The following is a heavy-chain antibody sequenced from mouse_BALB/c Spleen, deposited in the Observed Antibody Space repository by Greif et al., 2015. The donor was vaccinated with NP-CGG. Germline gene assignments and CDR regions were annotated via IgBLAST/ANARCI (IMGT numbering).Heavy chain of an antibody. CDR3: ARDYYGSNKGYYAMDY. CDR2: ISSGGSYT. J-gene: IGHJ4*01. V-gene: IGHV5-9-4*01. D-gene: IGHD1-1*01. Sequence: EVQVVESGGGLVKPGGSLKLSCAASGFTFSSYAMSWVRQSPEKRLEWVAEISSGGSYTYYPDTVTGRFTISRDNAKNTLYLEMSSLRSEDTAMYYCARDYYGSNKGYYAMDYWGQGTSVTVSS. CDR1: GFTFSSYA.